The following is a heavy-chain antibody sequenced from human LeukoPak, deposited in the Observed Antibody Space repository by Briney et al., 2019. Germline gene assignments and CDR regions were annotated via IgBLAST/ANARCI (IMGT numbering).Heavy chain of an antibody. CDR2: ISAYNGNT. J-gene: IGHJ4*02. D-gene: IGHD1-26*01. CDR3: AIIVSGSYSSSFVDY. Sequence: ASVKVSCKASDHTYTSYGISWVRQAPGQGLEWMGWISAYNGNTNYAQKFQGRVTMTTDTSTSTAYMELRSLRSDDTAMYYCAIIVSGSYSSSFVDYWGQGTLVTVSS. CDR1: DHTYTSYG. V-gene: IGHV1-18*01.